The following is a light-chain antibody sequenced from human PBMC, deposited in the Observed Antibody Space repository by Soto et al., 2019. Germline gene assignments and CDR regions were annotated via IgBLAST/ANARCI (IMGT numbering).Light chain of an antibody. CDR1: SSDVGGYDS. V-gene: IGLV2-8*01. J-gene: IGLJ2*01. Sequence: QSVLTQPPSASGSPGQSVTISCTGSSSDVGGYDSVSWYQQYPGKAPKLMIYEVTKRPSGVPDRLSGSKSGNTASLTVSGLQAEDEADYYCSSYAGINNLVFGGGTQLTVL. CDR2: EVT. CDR3: SSYAGINNLV.